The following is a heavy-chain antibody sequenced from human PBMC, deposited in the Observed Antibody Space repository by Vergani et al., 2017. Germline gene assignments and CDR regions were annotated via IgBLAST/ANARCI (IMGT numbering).Heavy chain of an antibody. CDR2: ISTSGSTI. J-gene: IGHJ4*02. V-gene: IGHV3-11*04. CDR3: ARDYYDSSGALDY. D-gene: IGHD3-22*01. Sequence: QVQLVESGGGLVKPGGSLSLSCAASGFTFSDHYMYWIRQAPGKGLEWISYISTSGSTIYYADSVKGRFTISRDNAKNSLYLQMNSLRVEDTAVYYCARDYYDSSGALDYWGQGTLVTVSS. CDR1: GFTFSDHY.